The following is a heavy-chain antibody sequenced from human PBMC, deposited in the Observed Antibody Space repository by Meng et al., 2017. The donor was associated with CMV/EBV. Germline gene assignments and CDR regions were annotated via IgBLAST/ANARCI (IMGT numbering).Heavy chain of an antibody. D-gene: IGHD6-13*01. CDR1: GGSFSGYY. J-gene: IGHJ5*02. CDR3: ARRRTSSGYSSSWSGYNWFDP. CDR2: INHSGST. Sequence: SETLSLTCAVYGGSFSGYYWSWIRQPPGKGLEWIGEINHSGSTNYNTSLKSRVTISVDTSKNQFSLKLSSVTAVDTAVYYCARRRTSSGYSSSWSGYNWFDPWGQGTLVNVSS. V-gene: IGHV4-34*01.